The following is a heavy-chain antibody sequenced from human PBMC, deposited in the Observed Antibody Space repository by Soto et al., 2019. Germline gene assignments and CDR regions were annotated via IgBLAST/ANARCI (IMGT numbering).Heavy chain of an antibody. D-gene: IGHD3-10*02. CDR3: TIVRVADSALDH. CDR1: GVIFCING. Sequence: GGCMRISIVGSGVIFCINGMHWVRKTPGKGLEWVAFMSYDGSDTFYADSVKGRFTISRDNSKNTLFLHMSNLRAEDTAMYYCTIVRVADSALDHWGQGTLVTVSS. CDR2: MSYDGSDT. V-gene: IGHV3-30*02. J-gene: IGHJ4*02.